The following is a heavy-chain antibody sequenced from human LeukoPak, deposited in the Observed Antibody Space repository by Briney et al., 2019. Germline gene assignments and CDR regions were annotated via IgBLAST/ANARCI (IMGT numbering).Heavy chain of an antibody. D-gene: IGHD3-3*01. CDR2: ISSSSSTI. Sequence: GGSLRLSCAASGFTFSSYSMNWVRQAPGKGLEWVSYISSSSSTIYYADSVKGRFTISRDNAKNSLYLQMNSLRDEDTAVYYCARTPGYYDFWSGIRDYFDYWGQGTLVTVSS. CDR3: ARTPGYYDFWSGIRDYFDY. J-gene: IGHJ4*02. CDR1: GFTFSSYS. V-gene: IGHV3-48*02.